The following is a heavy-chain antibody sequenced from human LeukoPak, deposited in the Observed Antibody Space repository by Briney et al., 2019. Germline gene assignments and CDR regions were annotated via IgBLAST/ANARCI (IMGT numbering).Heavy chain of an antibody. CDR3: ARNLYYYDSSGYYYY. CDR2: IYTGGST. Sequence: AGGSLRLSCAASGFTFSSYSMNWVRQAPGKGLEWVSAIYTGGSTYYAGSVKGRFTISRDNSKNTLYLQMNSLRAEDTAVYYCARNLYYYDSSGYYYYWGQGTLVTVSS. CDR1: GFTFSSYS. V-gene: IGHV3-66*01. D-gene: IGHD3-22*01. J-gene: IGHJ4*02.